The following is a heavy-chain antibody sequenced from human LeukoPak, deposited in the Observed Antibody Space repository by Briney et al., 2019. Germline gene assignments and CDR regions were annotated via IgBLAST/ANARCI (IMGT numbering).Heavy chain of an antibody. CDR2: ISSSGSTI. CDR1: GFTFSRYE. Sequence: QPGGSLRLSCAASGFTFSRYEMNWVRQAPGKGLEWGSYISSSGSTIYYADSVNGRFTISRDNAKNSLYLQMNSLRAEDPAVYYCATLTYDFWSGYYTGDTTIFDYWGQGTLVTVSS. J-gene: IGHJ4*02. D-gene: IGHD3-3*01. V-gene: IGHV3-48*03. CDR3: ATLTYDFWSGYYTGDTTIFDY.